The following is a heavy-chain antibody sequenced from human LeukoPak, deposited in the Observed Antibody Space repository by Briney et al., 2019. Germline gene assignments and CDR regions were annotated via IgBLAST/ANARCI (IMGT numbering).Heavy chain of an antibody. V-gene: IGHV1-2*06. CDR1: GYTFIDYY. J-gene: IGHJ4*02. CDR3: ARDFERPDY. CDR2: INPNRGGT. Sequence: ASVKVSCKTSGYTFIDYYVHWIRQAPGQGLEWMGRINPNRGGTNYAQKFQGRVTMTRDTSISTAYMELRRLRSDDTAVYYCARDFERPDYWGQGTLVTVSS.